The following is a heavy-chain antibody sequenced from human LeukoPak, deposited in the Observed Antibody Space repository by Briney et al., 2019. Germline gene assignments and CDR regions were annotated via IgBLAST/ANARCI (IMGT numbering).Heavy chain of an antibody. CDR2: MNPNSGNT. CDR3: ARLTPYCSGGSCYYWFDP. CDR1: GYTFTSYD. J-gene: IGHJ5*02. V-gene: IGHV1-8*01. Sequence: ASVKVSCKASGYTFTSYDINWVRQATGQGLEWMGWMNPNSGNTGYAQKFQGRVTMTRNTSISTAYMELSSLRSDDTAVYYCARLTPYCSGGSCYYWFDPWGQGTLVTVSS. D-gene: IGHD2-15*01.